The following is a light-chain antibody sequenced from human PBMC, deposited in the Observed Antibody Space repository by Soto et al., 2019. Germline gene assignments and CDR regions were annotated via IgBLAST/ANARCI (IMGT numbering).Light chain of an antibody. Sequence: EIVMTQSPATVSVSPGERATLSCRASQSVSSNLAWYQQKPGQAPRLLIYGASTRATGIPARFSGSGSGTEFTLTISSLQSEDFAVYYCQQYSNWPPITFGQGTRLEIK. CDR1: QSVSSN. CDR3: QQYSNWPPIT. J-gene: IGKJ5*01. CDR2: GAS. V-gene: IGKV3-15*01.